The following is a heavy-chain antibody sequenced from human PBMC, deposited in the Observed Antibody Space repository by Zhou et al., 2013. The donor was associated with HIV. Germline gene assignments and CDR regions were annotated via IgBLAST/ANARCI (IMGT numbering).Heavy chain of an antibody. V-gene: IGHV4-34*02. D-gene: IGHD2-15*01. CDR3: ARGFIVVVEAANRKSGAWFDP. Sequence: QVQLQQWGAGLLKPSETLSLTCAVYGGSFSGYYWSWIRQSPGKGLEWIGEINHSGSTNYNPSLKSRVTISVDTSKNQFSLKLSSVTAADTAVYYCARGFIVVVEAANRKSGAWFDPWGQGTLVTVSS. CDR2: INHSGST. CDR1: GGSFSGYY. J-gene: IGHJ5*02.